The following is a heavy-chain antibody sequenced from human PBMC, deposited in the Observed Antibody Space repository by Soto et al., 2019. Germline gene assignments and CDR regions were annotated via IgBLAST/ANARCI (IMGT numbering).Heavy chain of an antibody. CDR3: ATLNSFGSDY. J-gene: IGHJ4*02. D-gene: IGHD5-18*01. CDR2: IYSDGSGT. Sequence: SLRLSCAASGFSFSNYWMHLVRQAPGKGLVWVSRIYSDGSGTMYADSVKGRFTISRDNAKSTLYLQMNILRAEDTAVYYCATLNSFGSDYWGRGTLVTVCS. V-gene: IGHV3-74*03. CDR1: GFSFSNYW.